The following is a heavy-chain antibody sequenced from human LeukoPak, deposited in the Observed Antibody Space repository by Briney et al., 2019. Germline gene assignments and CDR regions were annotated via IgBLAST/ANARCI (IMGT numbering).Heavy chain of an antibody. J-gene: IGHJ3*02. CDR3: ARGPLGDEFADAFDI. CDR2: IYYSGST. CDR1: GGSISTYY. Sequence: SETLSLTCTVSGGSISTYYWSWIRRPPGKGLEWIGYIYYSGSTNYNPSLKSRVTISVDTSKNRFSLKLSSVTAADTAVYYCARGPLGDEFADAFDIWGQGTMVTVSS. V-gene: IGHV4-59*01. D-gene: IGHD4-17*01.